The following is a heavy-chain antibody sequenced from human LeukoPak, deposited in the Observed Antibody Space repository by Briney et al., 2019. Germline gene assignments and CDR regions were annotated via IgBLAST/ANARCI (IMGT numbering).Heavy chain of an antibody. CDR2: IYYSGST. CDR3: ARDKGPYWYFDL. V-gene: IGHV4-59*01. J-gene: IGHJ2*01. Sequence: SQTLSLTCTLSGDSFSIYYWNWIRQPPGKGLEWIGNIYYSGSTDYNPSLKSRVTISLDTSKNQNSLRLSSVTAADTAVYHCARDKGPYWYFDLWGRGTLVTVSS. CDR1: GDSFSIYY.